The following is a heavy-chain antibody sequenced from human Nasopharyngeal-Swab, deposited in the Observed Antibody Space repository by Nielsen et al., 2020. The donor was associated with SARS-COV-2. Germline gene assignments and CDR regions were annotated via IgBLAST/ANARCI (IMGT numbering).Heavy chain of an antibody. CDR1: GFTFDDYA. V-gene: IGHV3-9*01. J-gene: IGHJ4*02. D-gene: IGHD3-16*01. Sequence: SLKISCAASGFTFDDYAMHWVRQAPGKGLEWVSGISWNSGSIGSADSVKGRFTISRDNAKNSLYLQMNSLRAEDTALYYCAKAPYYDYVWGSYSDYWGQGTLVTVSS. CDR3: AKAPYYDYVWGSYSDY. CDR2: ISWNSGSI.